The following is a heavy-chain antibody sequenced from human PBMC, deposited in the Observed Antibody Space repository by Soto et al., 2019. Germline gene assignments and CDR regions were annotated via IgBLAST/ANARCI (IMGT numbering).Heavy chain of an antibody. Sequence: QVQLVQSGPEVKKPGASVKVSCKTSGYTFTSFGISWVRQAPGQGLEWMGWITTDKGKTNYEQKFQGRVTMTTDTSTSTAYMELGSLRSDDTAVYYCATRSPAFDYWGQGTLVTVSS. CDR3: ATRSPAFDY. CDR1: GYTFTSFG. V-gene: IGHV1-18*01. J-gene: IGHJ4*02. CDR2: ITTDKGKT.